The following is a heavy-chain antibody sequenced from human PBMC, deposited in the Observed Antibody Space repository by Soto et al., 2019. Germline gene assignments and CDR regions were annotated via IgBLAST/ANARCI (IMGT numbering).Heavy chain of an antibody. CDR2: INPSGGST. CDR1: GYTFTSYY. J-gene: IGHJ3*02. Sequence: ASVKVSCKASGYTFTSYYMHWVRQAPGQGLEWMGIINPSGGSTSYAQKFQGRVTMTRDTSTSTVYMELSSLRSEDTAVYYCARDISTVVVAATLRDGPFDIWGQGTTVTVSS. D-gene: IGHD2-15*01. V-gene: IGHV1-46*01. CDR3: ARDISTVVVAATLRDGPFDI.